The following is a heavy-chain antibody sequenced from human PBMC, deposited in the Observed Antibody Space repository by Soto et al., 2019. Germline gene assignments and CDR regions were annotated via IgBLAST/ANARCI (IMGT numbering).Heavy chain of an antibody. D-gene: IGHD3-10*01. CDR1: GFSLSTTGVG. CDR3: AQRLRVYGLGREPANYFDP. Sequence: QITLKESGPTLVRPTQTLTLTCTFSGFSLSTTGVGVGWIRQPPGKALEWLALIYWDDDKRYSPSLKSRLTITKDTSKNEVTLIMATMDPGDTATYYWAQRLRVYGLGREPANYFDPWGQGTLVTVSS. CDR2: IYWDDDK. V-gene: IGHV2-5*02. J-gene: IGHJ5*02.